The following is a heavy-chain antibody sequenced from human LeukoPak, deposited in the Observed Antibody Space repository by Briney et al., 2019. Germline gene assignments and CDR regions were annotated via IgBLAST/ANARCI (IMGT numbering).Heavy chain of an antibody. CDR2: IYYSGST. CDR1: GGSISSSSYY. D-gene: IGHD3-22*01. V-gene: IGHV4-61*01. CDR3: ARDTAEDYYDSSSDWYFDL. J-gene: IGHJ2*01. Sequence: MSSETLSLTCTVSGGSISSSSYYWSWIRQPPGKGLEWIGYIYYSGSTNYNPSLKSRVTISVDTSKNQFSLKLSSVTAADTAVYYCARDTAEDYYDSSSDWYFDLWGRGTLVTVSS.